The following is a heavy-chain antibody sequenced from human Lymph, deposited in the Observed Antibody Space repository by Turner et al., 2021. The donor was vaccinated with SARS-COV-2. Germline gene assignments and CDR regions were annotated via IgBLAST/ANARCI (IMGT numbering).Heavy chain of an antibody. J-gene: IGHJ4*02. D-gene: IGHD6-25*01. CDR3: ARDVGAALDY. V-gene: IGHV3-30-3*01. Sequence: QGQLVESGGGVVQPGGSLRLSCAASGFTFSSYAMHWVRQAPGKGLEWVALISYDGSNKYYADSVKGRFTISRDNSKNTLYLQMNSLRAEDTAVYYCARDVGAALDYWGQGTLVTVSS. CDR2: ISYDGSNK. CDR1: GFTFSSYA.